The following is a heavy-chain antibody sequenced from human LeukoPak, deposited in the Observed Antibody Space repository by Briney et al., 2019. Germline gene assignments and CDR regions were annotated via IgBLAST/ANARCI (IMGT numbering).Heavy chain of an antibody. Sequence: SETLSLTCTVSGGSISSSSYYWGWVRQPPGKGLEWIVSIYYSGSTYYNPSLKSRVTISVDTSKNQFSLKLSSVTAADTAVYYCARQNGGNRSFDYWGQGTPVTVSP. CDR3: ARQNGGNRSFDY. D-gene: IGHD4-23*01. J-gene: IGHJ4*02. CDR1: GGSISSSSYY. CDR2: IYYSGST. V-gene: IGHV4-39*01.